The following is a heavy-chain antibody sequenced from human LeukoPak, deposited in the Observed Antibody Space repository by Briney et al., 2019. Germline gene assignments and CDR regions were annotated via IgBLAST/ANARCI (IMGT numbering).Heavy chain of an antibody. CDR2: IKQDGSEK. V-gene: IGHV3-7*01. J-gene: IGHJ6*03. D-gene: IGHD3-3*01. CDR1: GFPFSSYW. CDR3: ARLEVLRFNKNMDV. Sequence: PGGSLRLSCAASGFPFSSYWMSWVRRAPGKGLEWVANIKQDGSEKYYVDSVKGRFTISRDNAKNSLYLQMNSLRAEDTAVYYCARLEVLRFNKNMDVWGKGTTVTVSS.